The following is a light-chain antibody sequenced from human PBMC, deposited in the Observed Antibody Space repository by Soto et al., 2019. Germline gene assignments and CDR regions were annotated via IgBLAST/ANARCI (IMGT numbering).Light chain of an antibody. V-gene: IGKV3-20*01. J-gene: IGKJ1*01. CDR2: GAS. CDR3: HQYGSSPQT. Sequence: EIVLTQSPGTLSLSPGERATLSCRASQSVSSSYLAWYQQKPGQAPRLLIYGASSRATGIPDRFSGSGSGTSFTLTISRLEPEDFAVYYCHQYGSSPQTFGQGTKVEIK. CDR1: QSVSSSY.